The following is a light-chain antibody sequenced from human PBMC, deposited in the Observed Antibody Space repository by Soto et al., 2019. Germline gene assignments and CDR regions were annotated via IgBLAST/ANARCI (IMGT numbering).Light chain of an antibody. V-gene: IGLV2-14*01. J-gene: IGLJ2*01. Sequence: SVLTQPASVSGSPGQSITISCTGTSSDVGGYNYVSWYQQHPGKAPKLMIYEVSYRPSGVSNRFSGSKSGTTASLTISGLQAEDEADYYCSSYTSSDTVVFGGGTKVTVL. CDR3: SSYTSSDTVV. CDR1: SSDVGGYNY. CDR2: EVS.